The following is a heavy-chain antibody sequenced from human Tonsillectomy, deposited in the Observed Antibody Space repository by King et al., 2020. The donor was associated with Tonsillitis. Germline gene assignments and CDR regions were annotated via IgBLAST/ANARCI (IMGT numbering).Heavy chain of an antibody. D-gene: IGHD2-2*01. V-gene: IGHV5-51*01. J-gene: IGHJ5*02. CDR1: GYSFTNYW. CDR3: ARGLGYCSSTSCYARGWFDP. Sequence: QLVQSGAEVKKPGESLKISCKGSGYSFTNYWIAWVRQMPGKGLEWMGIIYPGDSDTRYSPSFQGQVTISADKSISTAYLQWSSLKASDTAMCYCARGLGYCSSTSCYARGWFDPWGQGTLVTVSS. CDR2: IYPGDSDT.